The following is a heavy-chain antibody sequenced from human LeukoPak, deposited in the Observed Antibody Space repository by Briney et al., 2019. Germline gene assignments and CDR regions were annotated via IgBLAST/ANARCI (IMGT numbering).Heavy chain of an antibody. Sequence: GGSLRLSCAASGFTFSSYAMSRVRQAPGKGLEWVSAISGSGGSTYYADSVKGRFTISRDNSKNTLYLQMNSLRAEDTAVYYCAKSSITMIVVVTPQDYWGQGTLVTVSS. D-gene: IGHD3-22*01. CDR1: GFTFSSYA. CDR3: AKSSITMIVVVTPQDY. V-gene: IGHV3-23*01. CDR2: ISGSGGST. J-gene: IGHJ4*02.